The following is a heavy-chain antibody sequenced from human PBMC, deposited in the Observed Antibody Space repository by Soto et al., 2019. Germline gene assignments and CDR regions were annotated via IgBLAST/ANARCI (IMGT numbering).Heavy chain of an antibody. Sequence: GGSLRLSCAASGFTFSSYGMHWVRQAPGKGLEWVAVISYDGSNKYYADSVKGRFTISRDNSKNTLYLKMNSLRAEDTAVYYCAKDGSVYYYYGIDVWGQGTTVTVSS. CDR3: AKDGSVYYYYGIDV. CDR2: ISYDGSNK. V-gene: IGHV3-30*18. CDR1: GFTFSSYG. D-gene: IGHD1-26*01. J-gene: IGHJ6*02.